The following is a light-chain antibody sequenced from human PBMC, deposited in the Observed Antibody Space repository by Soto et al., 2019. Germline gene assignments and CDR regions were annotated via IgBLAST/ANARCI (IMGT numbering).Light chain of an antibody. CDR3: ETWYSNTHKV. J-gene: IGLJ3*02. CDR2: LDRSGSY. V-gene: IGLV4-60*02. Sequence: QLVLTQSSSASASLGSSVKLTCILSSGHSTYIIAWHQPQPGKAPRFLMTLDRSGSYNRGSGVPDRFSGSSSGADRYLTISNLQFEDEGDYYCETWYSNTHKVFGGGTKLTVL. CDR1: SGHSTYI.